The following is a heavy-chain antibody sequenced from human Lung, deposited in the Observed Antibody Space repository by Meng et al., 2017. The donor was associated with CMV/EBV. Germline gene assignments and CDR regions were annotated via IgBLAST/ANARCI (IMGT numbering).Heavy chain of an antibody. J-gene: IGHJ4*02. Sequence: FKFNDYYLGWNRQAPGKGLEWISYISSTGTNRFYTDSVKGRFTISRDNGKSSLYLQMNSLRAEDTAVYYCARSLNIATRPGRDFDYWGQGALVTVSS. CDR1: FKFNDYY. CDR2: ISSTGTNR. CDR3: ARSLNIATRPGRDFDY. V-gene: IGHV3-11*04. D-gene: IGHD6-6*01.